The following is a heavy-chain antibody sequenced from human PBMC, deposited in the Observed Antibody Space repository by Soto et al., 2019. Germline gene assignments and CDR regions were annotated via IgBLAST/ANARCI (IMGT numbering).Heavy chain of an antibody. CDR1: GNTFTSYY. V-gene: IGHV1-46*03. CDR2: INPSGGST. J-gene: IGHJ4*02. CDR3: AREGYCSGGSCYIIGERRYYFDY. Sequence: GASVKVSWKASGNTFTSYYMHWGRQAPGQGLEWMGIINPSGGSTSYAQKFQGRVTMTRDTSTSTVYMELSSLRSEDTAVYYCAREGYCSGGSCYIIGERRYYFDYWGQGTLVTVSS. D-gene: IGHD2-15*01.